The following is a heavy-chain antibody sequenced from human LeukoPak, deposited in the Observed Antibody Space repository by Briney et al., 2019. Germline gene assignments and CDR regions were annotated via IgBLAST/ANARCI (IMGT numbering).Heavy chain of an antibody. D-gene: IGHD6-19*01. Sequence: ASVKVSCKASGYTFTSYGISWVRQAPGQGLEWMGWISAYNGNTNYVQKLQGRVTITTDTSTSTAYMELRSLRSDDTAVYYCARDLAVAGTRWFDPWGQGTLVTVSS. V-gene: IGHV1-18*01. J-gene: IGHJ5*02. CDR3: ARDLAVAGTRWFDP. CDR2: ISAYNGNT. CDR1: GYTFTSYG.